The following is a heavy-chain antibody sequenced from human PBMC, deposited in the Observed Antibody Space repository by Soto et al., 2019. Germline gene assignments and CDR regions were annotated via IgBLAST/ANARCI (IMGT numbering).Heavy chain of an antibody. J-gene: IGHJ5*02. CDR3: ARVWTTVTNWFDP. D-gene: IGHD4-17*01. CDR1: GCSISSSNW. CDR2: IYHSGST. Sequence: SETLSLTCAVSGCSISSSNWWSWVRQPPGKGLEWIGEIYHSGSTNYNPSLKSRVTISVDKSKNQFSLKLSSVTAADTAVYYCARVWTTVTNWFDPWGQGTLVTVSS. V-gene: IGHV4-4*02.